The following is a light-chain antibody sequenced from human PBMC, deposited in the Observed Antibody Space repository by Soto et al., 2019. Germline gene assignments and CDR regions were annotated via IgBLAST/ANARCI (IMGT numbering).Light chain of an antibody. CDR3: QQYHSFSWT. CDR1: QSLNNW. CDR2: KAS. J-gene: IGKJ1*01. Sequence: DIRVTQSPLTLSASVGDRVTITCRASQSLNNWLAWYQQKPGKAPKLLIYKASYLESGVPSRFSGSGSGTEFTLTISSLQPDDFATYYCQQYHSFSWTFGQGTKVEIK. V-gene: IGKV1-5*03.